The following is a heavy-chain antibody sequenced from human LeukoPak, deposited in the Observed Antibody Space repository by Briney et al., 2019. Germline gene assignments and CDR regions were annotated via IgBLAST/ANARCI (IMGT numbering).Heavy chain of an antibody. Sequence: ASVKVSCKASGYTFTSYAMHWVRQAPGQRLEWMGWTNAGNGNTKYSQRFQGRVTITSDTSASTAYMELSSLRSEDTAIYYCARARYDSSGYYFLAFDIWGQGTMVTVSS. CDR1: GYTFTSYA. CDR2: TNAGNGNT. D-gene: IGHD3-22*01. CDR3: ARARYDSSGYYFLAFDI. V-gene: IGHV1-3*01. J-gene: IGHJ3*02.